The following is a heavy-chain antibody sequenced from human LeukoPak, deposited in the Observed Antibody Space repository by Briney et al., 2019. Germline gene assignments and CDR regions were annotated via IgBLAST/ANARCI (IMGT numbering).Heavy chain of an antibody. V-gene: IGHV4-34*01. CDR1: GGSFSGYY. J-gene: IGHJ5*02. D-gene: IGHD5-18*01. CDR3: ARGGGRYSYGPRFDP. Sequence: SETLSLTCAVYGGSFSGYYWSWIRQPPGKGLEWIGEINHSGGTNYNPSLKSRVTISVDTSKNQFSLKLSSVTAADTAVYYCARGGGRYSYGPRFDPWGQGTLVTVSS. CDR2: INHSGGT.